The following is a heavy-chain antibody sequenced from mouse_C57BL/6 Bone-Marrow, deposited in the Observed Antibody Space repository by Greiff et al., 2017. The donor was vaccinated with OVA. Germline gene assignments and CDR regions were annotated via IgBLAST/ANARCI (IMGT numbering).Heavy chain of an antibody. J-gene: IGHJ1*03. D-gene: IGHD1-1*01. CDR1: GFTFSSYA. Sequence: EVKLMESGAGLVKPGGSLKLSCAASGFTFSSYAMSWVRQTPEKRLEWVAYISSGGDYIYYADTVKGRFTISRDNASNTLYLQMSSLTSEDTAMYYCTRVRIYYYGSTWYFDVWGTGTTVTVSS. CDR3: TRVRIYYYGSTWYFDV. CDR2: ISSGGDYI. V-gene: IGHV5-9-1*02.